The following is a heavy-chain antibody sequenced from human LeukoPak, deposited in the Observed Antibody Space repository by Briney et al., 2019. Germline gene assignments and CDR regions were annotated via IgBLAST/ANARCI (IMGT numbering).Heavy chain of an antibody. V-gene: IGHV1-3*01. Sequence: ASVTVSCKASGYTFTNYAMHWVRQAPGQRLEWMGWINVGNGNTKYSQKFQGRVTITRDTSASTAYMELSSLRYEDTAVYYCARGPTRPWFGPWGQGTLVTVSS. CDR1: GYTFTNYA. CDR3: ARGPTRPWFGP. D-gene: IGHD5-12*01. CDR2: INVGNGNT. J-gene: IGHJ5*02.